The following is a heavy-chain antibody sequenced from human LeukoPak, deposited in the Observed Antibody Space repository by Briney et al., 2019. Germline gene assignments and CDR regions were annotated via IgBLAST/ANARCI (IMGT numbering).Heavy chain of an antibody. CDR1: GFNMSDYW. CDR3: ARDIDWLDC. V-gene: IGHV3-7*01. D-gene: IGHD2-15*01. Sequence: GGSLRLSCIASGFNMSDYWMSWVRQAPGKGLEWVANIKQDGSEIYSGDSLKGRFTISRDNAKNSLYLQMSSLRGEDTAVYYCARDIDWLDCWGQGTLVTVSS. J-gene: IGHJ5*01. CDR2: IKQDGSEI.